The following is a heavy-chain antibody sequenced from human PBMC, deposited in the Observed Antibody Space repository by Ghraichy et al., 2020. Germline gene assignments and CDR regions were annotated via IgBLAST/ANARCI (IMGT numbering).Heavy chain of an antibody. D-gene: IGHD4-17*01. CDR1: GFVFSAYG. CDR3: ARDPYGDYKYGGTDY. J-gene: IGHJ4*02. V-gene: IGHV3-7*01. CDR2: IKSDGSDS. Sequence: GGSLRLSCAASGFVFSAYGTHWVRQAPGKGLEWVASIKSDGSDSFYVDSVKGRFIISRENAENSVSLEMTSLRAEDTAVYYCARDPYGDYKYGGTDYWGRGTLVSVSS.